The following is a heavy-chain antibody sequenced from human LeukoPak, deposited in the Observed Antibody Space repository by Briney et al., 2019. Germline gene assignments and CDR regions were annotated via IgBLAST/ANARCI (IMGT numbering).Heavy chain of an antibody. CDR3: TTEEIAVAGTPDY. CDR1: GFTFSDAW. CDR2: IKSKTDGGTT. D-gene: IGHD6-19*01. Sequence: PGGSLRLSCAASGFTFSDAWMSWVRQAPGKGLEWVGRIKSKTDGGTTDYAAPVKGRFTISRDDSKNTLYLQMNSLKTEDTAVYYCTTEEIAVAGTPDYWGQGTLVTVSS. J-gene: IGHJ4*02. V-gene: IGHV3-15*01.